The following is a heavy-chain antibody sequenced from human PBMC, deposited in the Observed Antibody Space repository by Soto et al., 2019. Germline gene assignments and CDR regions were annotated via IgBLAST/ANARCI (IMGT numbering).Heavy chain of an antibody. D-gene: IGHD3-3*02. J-gene: IGHJ6*01. CDR1: GGTFRTSA. Sequence: QVQLVQSGAEVKKPGSSVKVSCKTSGGTFRTSAISWVRQAPGQGLEWMGGIMPVFSTPDYAQKFQGRVTITADESTGTACMELSSLRSEDTAVYYCARDKDRQQLGGNYYYIMDVWGQGTTVTVSS. CDR3: ARDKDRQQLGGNYYYIMDV. V-gene: IGHV1-69*12. CDR2: IMPVFSTP.